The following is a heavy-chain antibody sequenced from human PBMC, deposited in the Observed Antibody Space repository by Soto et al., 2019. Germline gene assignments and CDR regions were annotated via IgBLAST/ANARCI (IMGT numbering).Heavy chain of an antibody. D-gene: IGHD3-10*01. CDR1: GGSTSSYY. CDR2: IYYSGST. Sequence: SETVSLTCTVSGGSTSSYYWSWIRQPPGKGLEWIGYIYYSGSTNYNPSIKSRVKISVDTSKNQFSLKLSSVTAADTAVYYCARVWGGAFDIWGQGTMVT. V-gene: IGHV4-59*01. J-gene: IGHJ3*02. CDR3: ARVWGGAFDI.